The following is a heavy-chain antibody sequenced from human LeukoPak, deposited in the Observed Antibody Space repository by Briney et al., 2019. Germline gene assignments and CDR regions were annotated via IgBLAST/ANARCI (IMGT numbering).Heavy chain of an antibody. J-gene: IGHJ4*02. CDR1: GFTFSSCE. V-gene: IGHV3-48*03. CDR2: ISSSGNTI. D-gene: IGHD2-8*01. CDR3: ARDPGRNGHFDY. Sequence: GGSPRLSCAASGFTFSSCEMKWVRQAPGKGLEWVSYISSSGNTIYYADSVKGRFTISRDNAKNSLYLQMNSLRAEDTAVYYCARDPGRNGHFDYWGQGTLVTVSS.